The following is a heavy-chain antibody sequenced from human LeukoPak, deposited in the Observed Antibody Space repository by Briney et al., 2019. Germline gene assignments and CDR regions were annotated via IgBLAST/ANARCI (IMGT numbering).Heavy chain of an antibody. CDR3: ARDGVNYYDISGYDI. V-gene: IGHV4-39*02. D-gene: IGHD3-22*01. J-gene: IGHJ4*02. Sequence: PSETLCLTCTVSGVSISSSNSYWGWIRQPPGKGLGWIGSICYSGNTYYNASLKSQVSISIDTSKNQFSLRLTSVTAADTAVYYCARDGVNYYDISGYDIWGRGTLVTVSS. CDR2: ICYSGNT. CDR1: GVSISSSNSY.